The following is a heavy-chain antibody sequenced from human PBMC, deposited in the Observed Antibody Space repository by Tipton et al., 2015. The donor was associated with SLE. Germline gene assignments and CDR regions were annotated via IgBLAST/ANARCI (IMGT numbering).Heavy chain of an antibody. Sequence: GSLRLSCVASGFTFSNYAMNWVRQAPGKGLEWVSCISGTGGSTYYADSVKGRFTISRDNAKNSLYLQMNSLRAEDTAVYYCATDNYGDYYYYGMDVWGQGTTVTVSS. D-gene: IGHD5-24*01. CDR3: ATDNYGDYYYYGMDV. V-gene: IGHV3-23*01. CDR1: GFTFSNYA. J-gene: IGHJ6*02. CDR2: ISGTGGST.